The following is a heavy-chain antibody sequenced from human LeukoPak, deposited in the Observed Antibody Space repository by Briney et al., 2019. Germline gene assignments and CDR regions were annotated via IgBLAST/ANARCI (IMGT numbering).Heavy chain of an antibody. CDR2: MNPNSGNT. J-gene: IGHJ4*02. CDR3: ARGPQSAYYDFWSGXYXHDY. CDR1: GYTFTSYD. D-gene: IGHD3-3*01. V-gene: IGHV1-8*01. Sequence: ASVKVSCKASGYTFTSYDINWVRQATGQGLEWMGWMNPNSGNTGYAQKFQGRVTMTRNTSISTAYMELSSLRSEDTAVYYCARGPQSAYYDFWSGXYXHDYWGQGTLVTVSS.